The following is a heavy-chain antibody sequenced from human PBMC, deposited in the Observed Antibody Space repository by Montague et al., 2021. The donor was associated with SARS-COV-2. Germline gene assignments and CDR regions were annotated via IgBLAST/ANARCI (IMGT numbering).Heavy chain of an antibody. J-gene: IGHJ4*02. V-gene: IGHV4-34*01. CDR3: ARGAPGY. D-gene: IGHD1-1*01. Sequence: SETLSLTCAVYGGSFSDYHWTWIRQSPGEGLGWIGQINYCGSTXYNPSRKSRVTISIDTSKNQFSLKLTSVTAADTAVYYCARGAPGYWGQGTLVTVSS. CDR1: GGSFSDYH. CDR2: INYCGST.